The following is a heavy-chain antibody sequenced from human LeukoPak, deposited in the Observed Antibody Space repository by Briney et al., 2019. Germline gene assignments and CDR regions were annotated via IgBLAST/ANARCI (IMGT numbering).Heavy chain of an antibody. J-gene: IGHJ4*02. CDR1: GFTFSSYA. D-gene: IGHD2-2*01. CDR2: ISGSGGST. V-gene: IGHV3-23*01. Sequence: GGCLRLSCVASGFTFSSYAMSWVRQAPGKGLEWVSAISGSGGSTYYADSVKGRFTISRDNSKNTLYLQMNSLRAEDTAVYYCAKQSSSPAYYFDYWGQGTLVTVSS. CDR3: AKQSSSPAYYFDY.